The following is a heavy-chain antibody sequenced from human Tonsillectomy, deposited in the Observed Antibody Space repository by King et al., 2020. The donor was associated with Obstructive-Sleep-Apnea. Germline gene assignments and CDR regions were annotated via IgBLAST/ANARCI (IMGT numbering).Heavy chain of an antibody. Sequence: VQLVESGGGVVQPGRSLRLSCAASGFTFSSYAMHWVRQAPGKGLEWGAVISYDGSNKYYADSVKGRFTISRDNSKKTLYLQMNSLRAEDTAVYYCARDHYDSSGYGYFDYWGQGTLVTVSS. D-gene: IGHD3-22*01. CDR2: ISYDGSNK. V-gene: IGHV3-30*04. CDR1: GFTFSSYA. CDR3: ARDHYDSSGYGYFDY. J-gene: IGHJ4*02.